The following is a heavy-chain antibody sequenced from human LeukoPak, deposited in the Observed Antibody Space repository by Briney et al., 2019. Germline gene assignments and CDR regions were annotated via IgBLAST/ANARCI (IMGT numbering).Heavy chain of an antibody. CDR3: AKDVYSSSSDY. D-gene: IGHD6-6*01. CDR1: GFTFSSYA. J-gene: IGHJ4*02. CDR2: ISYDGSNK. Sequence: GGSLRLSCAASGFTFSSYAMHWVRQAPGKGLEWVAVISYDGSNKYYADSVKGRFTISRDNSKNTLYLQMNSLRAEDTAVYYCAKDVYSSSSDYWGQGTLVTVSS. V-gene: IGHV3-30-3*01.